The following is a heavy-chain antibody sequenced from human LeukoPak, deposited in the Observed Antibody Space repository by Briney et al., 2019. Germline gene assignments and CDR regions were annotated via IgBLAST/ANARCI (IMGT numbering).Heavy chain of an antibody. J-gene: IGHJ3*02. D-gene: IGHD4-17*01. CDR2: INGNGGST. CDR3: ARARAPVTRISSFDI. V-gene: IGHV3-20*04. Sequence: GGPLRLSCAAPGFTFDNYGMSWVRQVPGKGLEWVSSINGNGGSTAYADSVKGRFTISRDNSKNTLYLQMNSLRADDTAVYYCARARAPVTRISSFDIWGQGTMVTVSS. CDR1: GFTFDNYG.